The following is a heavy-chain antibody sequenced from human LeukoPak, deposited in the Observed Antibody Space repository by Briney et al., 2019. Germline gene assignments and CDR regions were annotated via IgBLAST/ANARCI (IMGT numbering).Heavy chain of an antibody. Sequence: ASVKVSCKASGYTFTNYDINWVRQATGEGLEWMGWMNPNSGNTGYAQKFQGRVTITRNTSISTAYMELSRLRSEDTAVYYCARYRGYEGFDFDYWGQGTLVTVSS. V-gene: IGHV1-8*02. D-gene: IGHD5-12*01. CDR1: GYTFTNYD. CDR2: MNPNSGNT. J-gene: IGHJ4*02. CDR3: ARYRGYEGFDFDY.